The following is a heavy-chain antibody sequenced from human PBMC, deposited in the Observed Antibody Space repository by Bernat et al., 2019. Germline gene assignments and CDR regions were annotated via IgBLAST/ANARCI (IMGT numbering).Heavy chain of an antibody. CDR2: SSGSGGSSVIRSSGGSP. CDR1: GFTFSSYA. J-gene: IGHJ4*02. CDR3: AKAGEAYGDSRTDY. V-gene: IGHV3-23*04. D-gene: IGHD4-17*01. Sequence: EVQLVESGGGLVQPGGSLRLSCAASGFTFSSYAMSWVRQAPGKGLGWVSVSSGSGGSSVIRSSGGSPHYADAVKGRFTISRDKSKNTLFLQMISLGADDTAIYYCAKAGEAYGDSRTDYWGQGTLVTVSS.